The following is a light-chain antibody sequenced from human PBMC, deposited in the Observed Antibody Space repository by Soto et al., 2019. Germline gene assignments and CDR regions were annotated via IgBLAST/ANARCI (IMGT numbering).Light chain of an antibody. J-gene: IGKJ3*01. CDR3: QQHDNLPLT. V-gene: IGKV1-33*01. CDR1: QDITNY. Sequence: DIQMTQSPSSLSASVGDRVTITCQASQDITNYLNWYQQKAGIAPKVLISDASNLETGVPPRFSGSGSGTEFTLTISGLQPEDFATYYCQQHDNLPLTFGPGTQVEIK. CDR2: DAS.